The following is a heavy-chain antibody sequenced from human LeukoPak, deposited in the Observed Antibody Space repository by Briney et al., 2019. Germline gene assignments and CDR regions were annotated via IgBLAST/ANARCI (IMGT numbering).Heavy chain of an antibody. D-gene: IGHD6-13*01. J-gene: IGHJ4*02. CDR2: IYNSGST. CDR1: GGSISSYY. V-gene: IGHV4-4*07. Sequence: SETLSLTCTVSGGSISSYYWSWIRQPAGKGLEWIGHIYNSGSTNFNPSLKGRVTMSVATSKNQFSLHLSSVTAADTAVYYCARSAFLVTAPGLYYFDYWGQGTLVAVSS. CDR3: ARSAFLVTAPGLYYFDY.